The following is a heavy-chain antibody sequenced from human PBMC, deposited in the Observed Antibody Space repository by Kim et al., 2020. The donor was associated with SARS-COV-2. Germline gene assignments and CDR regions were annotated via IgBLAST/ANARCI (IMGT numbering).Heavy chain of an antibody. J-gene: IGHJ5*02. V-gene: IGHV3-48*03. Sequence: GGSLRLSCAASGFTFSSYEMNWVRQAPGKGLEWVSYISSSGSTIYYADSVKGRFTISRDNAKNSLYLQMNSLRAEDTAVYYCARYYYDSSGYPRTEFDPWGQGTLVTVSS. D-gene: IGHD3-22*01. CDR2: ISSSGSTI. CDR1: GFTFSSYE. CDR3: ARYYYDSSGYPRTEFDP.